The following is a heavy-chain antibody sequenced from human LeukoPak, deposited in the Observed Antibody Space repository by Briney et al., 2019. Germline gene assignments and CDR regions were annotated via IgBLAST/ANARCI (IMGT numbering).Heavy chain of an antibody. V-gene: IGHV4-34*01. Sequence: SETLSLTCADYGGSFSGYYWSWIRQPPGKGLEWIGEINHSGSTNYNPSLKSRVTISVDTSKNQFSLKLSSVTAADTAVYYCARALYGTIDYWGQGTLVTVSS. CDR3: ARALYGTIDY. CDR1: GGSFSGYY. J-gene: IGHJ4*02. D-gene: IGHD3-10*01. CDR2: INHSGST.